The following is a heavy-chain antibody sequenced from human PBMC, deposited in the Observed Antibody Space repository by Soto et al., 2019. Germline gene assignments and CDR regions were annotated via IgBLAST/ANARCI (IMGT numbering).Heavy chain of an antibody. J-gene: IGHJ4*02. D-gene: IGHD4-17*01. V-gene: IGHV4-30-2*01. CDR3: AREDYGDYGGYFDY. CDR2: TYHSGNP. CDR1: GGSIRTGGYS. Sequence: QLQLQESGSGLVKPSQTLSLTCTVSGGSIRTGGYSWSWIRQPPGKGLGWIGNTYHSGNPYYNPPLKSRVTIXVXGXXNQFSLKVSSVTAADTAVYYCAREDYGDYGGYFDYWGQGSLVTVSS.